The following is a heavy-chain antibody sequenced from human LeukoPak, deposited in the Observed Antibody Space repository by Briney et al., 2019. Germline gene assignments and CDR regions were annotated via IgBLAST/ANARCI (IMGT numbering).Heavy chain of an antibody. CDR3: PRCGYYDSSIGYNPANLDY. CDR1: GGSISSSSYY. Sequence: SETLSLTCTVSGGSISSSSYYWGWIRQPPGKGLEWIGSIYYSGSTYYNPSLKSRVTISVDTSSNQFSLKLSSVTAADTAVYYCPRCGYYDSSIGYNPANLDYWGQGTLVTVSS. D-gene: IGHD3-3*01. J-gene: IGHJ4*02. V-gene: IGHV4-39*01. CDR2: IYYSGST.